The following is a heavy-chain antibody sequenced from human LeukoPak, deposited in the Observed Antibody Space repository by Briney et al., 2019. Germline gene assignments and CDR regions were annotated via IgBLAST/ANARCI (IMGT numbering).Heavy chain of an antibody. CDR2: NSGSGGSR. V-gene: IGHV3-23*01. J-gene: IGHJ4*02. CDR1: GFTFSSYA. Sequence: GGSLRLSCAASGFTFSSYAMSWVRQAPGKGLEWVSANSGSGGSRYYADSLKSRSTISRDNSKNTLYLQMNSLRAEDTAVYYCAKEGSVTMIVVVSSEYFDYGGQGTRVTVSS. D-gene: IGHD3-22*01. CDR3: AKEGSVTMIVVVSSEYFDY.